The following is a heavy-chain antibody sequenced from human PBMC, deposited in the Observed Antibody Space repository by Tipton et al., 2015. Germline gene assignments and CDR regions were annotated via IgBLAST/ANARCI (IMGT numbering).Heavy chain of an antibody. J-gene: IGHJ4*02. V-gene: IGHV4-59*01. D-gene: IGHD4-23*01. CDR3: ARARGRHGGLFDS. CDR1: GGSISSYY. CDR2: IYYSGST. Sequence: GLVKPSETLSLTCTVSGGSISSYYWSWIRQPPGKGLEWIGYIYYSGSTNYNPSLKSRVTISLNTSKNQFSLKMSSVTASDTAVYYCARARGRHGGLFDSWGQGILVTVSS.